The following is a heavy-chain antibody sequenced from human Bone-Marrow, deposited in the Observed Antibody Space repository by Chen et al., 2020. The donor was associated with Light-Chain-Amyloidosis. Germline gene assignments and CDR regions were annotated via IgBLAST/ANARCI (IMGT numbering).Heavy chain of an antibody. CDR3: AKARLYSGSYWGIVDY. V-gene: IGHV3-30*18. Sequence: QVQLVESGGGVVQPGRSMRLSCVASGFTFSSYGKFWVRQAPGKGLVWVALISYDANRDCYADSGKRRFTVARDNSKNTLYLQMNSLRIEDTAVYYCAKARLYSGSYWGIVDYWGQGTLVTVSS. CDR2: ISYDANRD. J-gene: IGHJ4*02. D-gene: IGHD1-26*01. CDR1: GFTFSSYG.